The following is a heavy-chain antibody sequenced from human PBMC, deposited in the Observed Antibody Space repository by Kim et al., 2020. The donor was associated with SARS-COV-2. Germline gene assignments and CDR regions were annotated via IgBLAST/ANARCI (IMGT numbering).Heavy chain of an antibody. J-gene: IGHJ4*02. D-gene: IGHD1-7*01. CDR1: GFTFSNAW. V-gene: IGHV3-15*01. CDR2: IKSKTDGGTT. Sequence: GGSLRLSCAASGFTFSNAWMSWVRQAPGKGLEWVGRIKSKTDGGTTDYVAPVKGRFTISRDDSKNTLYLQMNSLKTEDTAVYYCTTGAEWGKTGTTDYWGQGTLGTVSS. CDR3: TTGAEWGKTGTTDY.